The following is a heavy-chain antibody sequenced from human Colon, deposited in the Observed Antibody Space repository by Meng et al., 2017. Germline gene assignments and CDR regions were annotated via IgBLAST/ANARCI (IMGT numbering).Heavy chain of an antibody. CDR3: ARGGFDAYYFDF. CDR1: GFTFSDYW. J-gene: IGHJ4*02. D-gene: IGHD2/OR15-2a*01. Sequence: GGSLRLSCAASGFTFSDYWMNWIRQAPGKGLVWVSRINRDGSRPNYADSVEGRFSISRDNAKNTLYLQMNSLRAEDTAVYYCARGGFDAYYFDFWGQGTLVTVSS. CDR2: INRDGSRP. V-gene: IGHV3-74*01.